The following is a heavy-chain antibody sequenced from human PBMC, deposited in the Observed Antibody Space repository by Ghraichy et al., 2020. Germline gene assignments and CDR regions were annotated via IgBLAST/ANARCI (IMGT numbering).Heavy chain of an antibody. CDR1: GFTFGSYW. CDR2: INSDGSST. CDR3: ARVRYYYGLGAFDV. V-gene: IGHV3-74*01. D-gene: IGHD3-10*01. J-gene: IGHJ3*01. Sequence: SCAGSGFTFGSYWMHWVRQAPGKGLVWVSHINSDGSSTTYADSVKGRFTISRDNAKNTLYLQMHSLRAEDSAVYYCARVRYYYGLGAFDVWGQGTMVTVSS.